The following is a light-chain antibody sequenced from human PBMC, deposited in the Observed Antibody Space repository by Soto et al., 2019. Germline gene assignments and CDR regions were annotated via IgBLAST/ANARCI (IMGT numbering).Light chain of an antibody. Sequence: QSALTQPASVSGSPGQSITISCTGTSSDVGHYNLISWYQHHPGKAPKLMIYEGSKRPSGVSNRFSASKSGNTASLTISGLQAEDEADYYCCSYTGSRTYVFGTGTKLTVL. CDR2: EGS. CDR3: CSYTGSRTYV. J-gene: IGLJ1*01. CDR1: SSDVGHYNL. V-gene: IGLV2-23*01.